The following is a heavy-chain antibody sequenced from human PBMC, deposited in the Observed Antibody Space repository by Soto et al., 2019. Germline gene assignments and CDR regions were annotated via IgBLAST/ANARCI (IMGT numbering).Heavy chain of an antibody. J-gene: IGHJ4*02. CDR2: ISTYNSKT. CDR3: ARDSFDY. V-gene: IGHV1-18*04. CDR1: DYTFTSYA. Sequence: GASVKVSCKASDYTFTSYAINWVRQAPGQGLEWMGWISTYNSKTNNVQKFQGKVTMTADTSTSTAYMELRSLRSDDTAVYYCARDSFDYWGQGTLVTVSS.